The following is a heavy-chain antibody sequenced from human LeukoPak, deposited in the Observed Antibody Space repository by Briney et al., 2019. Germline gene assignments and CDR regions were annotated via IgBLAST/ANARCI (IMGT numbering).Heavy chain of an antibody. CDR1: TYSFTNYW. Sequence: GEYLKISCKVSTYSFTNYWISWVRQMPGKGLEWMGRIDPSDSYTNYSPSFQGHVTISADKSITTAYLQWSSLKASDTAMYYCARHDGAVTDFDSWGQGTLVTLST. CDR2: IDPSDSYT. D-gene: IGHD1-26*01. V-gene: IGHV5-10-1*01. J-gene: IGHJ4*02. CDR3: ARHDGAVTDFDS.